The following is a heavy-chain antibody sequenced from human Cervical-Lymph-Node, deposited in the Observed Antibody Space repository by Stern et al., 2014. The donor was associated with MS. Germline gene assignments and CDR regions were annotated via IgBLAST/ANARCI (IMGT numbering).Heavy chain of an antibody. CDR1: VYTLSEFS. Sequence: QVQLVQSGAEVRKPGASVKVSCKVSVYTLSEFSIHWVRQAPGKGLEWMGGFDPEDGETFYTQKFQGRVTMTEDTSTDTAYMELRGLTSDDTAMYYCATGDTTHYDHSSYFPFDVWGQGTMDTVS. CDR3: ATGDTTHYDHSSYFPFDV. D-gene: IGHD3-22*01. CDR2: FDPEDGET. V-gene: IGHV1-24*01. J-gene: IGHJ3*01.